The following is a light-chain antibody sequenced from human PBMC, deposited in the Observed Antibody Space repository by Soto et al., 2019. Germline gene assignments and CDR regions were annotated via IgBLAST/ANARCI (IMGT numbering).Light chain of an antibody. J-gene: IGLJ1*01. V-gene: IGLV2-8*01. Sequence: QSALTQPPSASGSPGQSVTISCTGTSSDVGTYNSVSWYQQHPGKAPKLMMYEVTKRPAGVPDRFSGSKSGNTASLTVSGLQAEDEADYYCSSYAGTHIVFGIGTKLT. CDR2: EVT. CDR3: SSYAGTHIV. CDR1: SSDVGTYNS.